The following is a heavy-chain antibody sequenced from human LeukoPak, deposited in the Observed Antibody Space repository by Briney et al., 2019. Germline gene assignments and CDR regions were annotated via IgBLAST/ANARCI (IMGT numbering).Heavy chain of an antibody. CDR1: GGSFSGYY. CDR2: INHSGST. J-gene: IGHJ4*02. D-gene: IGHD4-23*01. Sequence: SETLSLTCAVYGGSFSGYYWSWIRQPPGKGLEWIGEINHSGSTNYNPSLKSRVTISVDTSKNQFSLKLSSVTAADTAVYYCATRRWSHYFDSWGQGTLVTVSS. CDR3: ATRRWSHYFDS. V-gene: IGHV4-34*01.